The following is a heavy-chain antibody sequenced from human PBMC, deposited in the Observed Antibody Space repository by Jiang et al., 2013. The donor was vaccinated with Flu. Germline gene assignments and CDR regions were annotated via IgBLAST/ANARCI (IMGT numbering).Heavy chain of an antibody. CDR3: VKDGKAGKLY. D-gene: IGHD6-19*01. J-gene: IGHJ4*02. CDR2: IQDDGRNK. CDR1: GFTFSSYG. V-gene: IGHV3-30*02. Sequence: GGGMVQPGGSLRLSCAASGFTFSSYGMHWVRQAPGKGLEWVTFIQDDGRNKYYADSVKGRFTISRDYSKNTLYLQMSSLRDDDTAVYYCVKDGKAGKLYWGQGNPGHRLL.